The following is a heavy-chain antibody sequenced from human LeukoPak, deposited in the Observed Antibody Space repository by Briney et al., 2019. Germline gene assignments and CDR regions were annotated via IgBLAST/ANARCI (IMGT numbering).Heavy chain of an antibody. CDR2: IKPDGSEK. Sequence: GGSLRLSCAASAFTFSRYYMSWVRQAPGKGLEWVASIKPDGSEKYYVDSVKGRFTISRDNPEKSLHLQMHSLRVEDTAVYYCAKDGDGIEAPFDYWGQGTLVTVSS. CDR3: AKDGDGIEAPFDY. CDR1: AFTFSRYY. J-gene: IGHJ4*02. D-gene: IGHD5-24*01. V-gene: IGHV3-7*01.